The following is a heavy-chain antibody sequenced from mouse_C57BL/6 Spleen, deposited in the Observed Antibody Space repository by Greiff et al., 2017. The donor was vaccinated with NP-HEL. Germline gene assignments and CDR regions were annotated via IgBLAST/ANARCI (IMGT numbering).Heavy chain of an antibody. Sequence: EVQRVESGTVLARPGASVKMSCKTSGYTFTSYWMHWVKQRPGQGLEWIGAIYPGNSDTSYNQKFKGQAKLTAVTSASTAYMGLSSLTNEDSAVYYFTSNSPAYWGQWALVTVSA. J-gene: IGHJ3*01. CDR1: GYTFTSYW. CDR3: TSNSPAY. V-gene: IGHV1-5*01. CDR2: IYPGNSDT. D-gene: IGHD1-3*01.